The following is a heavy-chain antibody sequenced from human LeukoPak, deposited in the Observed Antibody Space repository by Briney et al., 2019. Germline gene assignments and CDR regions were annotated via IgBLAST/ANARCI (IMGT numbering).Heavy chain of an antibody. Sequence: ASVKVSCKASGGTFSSYAISWVRQAPGQGLEWMGGIIPIFGTANCAQKFQGRVTITADESTSTAYMELSSLRSEDTAVYYCARAPDYGDYVGAFDIWGQGTMVTVSS. CDR1: GGTFSSYA. CDR3: ARAPDYGDYVGAFDI. D-gene: IGHD4-17*01. J-gene: IGHJ3*02. CDR2: IIPIFGTA. V-gene: IGHV1-69*13.